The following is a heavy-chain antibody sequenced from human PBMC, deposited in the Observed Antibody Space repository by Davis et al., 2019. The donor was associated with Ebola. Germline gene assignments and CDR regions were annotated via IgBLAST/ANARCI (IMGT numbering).Heavy chain of an antibody. CDR2: ISSSGST. CDR3: AREREVVPAAISGNFYYYMDV. V-gene: IGHV4-31*01. J-gene: IGHJ6*03. CDR1: GGSISSGGYY. D-gene: IGHD2-2*02. Sequence: PSETLSLTCTVSGGSISSGGYYWSWIRQYPGQGLEWIGYISSSGSTYSNPSLKSLVTISVDTSKNQFSLRLSSVTAADTAVYYCAREREVVPAAISGNFYYYMDVWGKGTTVTVSS.